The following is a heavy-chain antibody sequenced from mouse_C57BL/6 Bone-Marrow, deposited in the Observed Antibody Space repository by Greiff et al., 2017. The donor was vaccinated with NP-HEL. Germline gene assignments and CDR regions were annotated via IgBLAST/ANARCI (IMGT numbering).Heavy chain of an antibody. CDR3: ARGKITGFDY. D-gene: IGHD4-1*01. V-gene: IGHV1-85*01. CDR1: GYTFTSYD. Sequence: VQGVESGPELVKPGASVKLSCKASGYTFTSYDINWVKQRPGQGLEWIGWIYPRDGSTKYNEKFKGKATLTVDTSSSTAYMELHSLTSEDSAVYFCARGKITGFDYWGQGTTLTVSS. CDR2: IYPRDGST. J-gene: IGHJ2*01.